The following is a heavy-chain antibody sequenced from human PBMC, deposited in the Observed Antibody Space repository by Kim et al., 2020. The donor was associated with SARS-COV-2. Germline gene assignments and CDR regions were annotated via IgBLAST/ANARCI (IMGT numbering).Heavy chain of an antibody. Sequence: ASVKVSCKASGYTFTGYYMHWVRQAPGQGLEWMGRINPNSGGTNYAQKFQGRVTMTRDTSISTAYMELSRLRSDDTAVYYCAREGYSGYEGDRAFDIWGQGTMVTVSS. D-gene: IGHD5-12*01. V-gene: IGHV1-2*06. CDR3: AREGYSGYEGDRAFDI. CDR1: GYTFTGYY. CDR2: INPNSGGT. J-gene: IGHJ3*02.